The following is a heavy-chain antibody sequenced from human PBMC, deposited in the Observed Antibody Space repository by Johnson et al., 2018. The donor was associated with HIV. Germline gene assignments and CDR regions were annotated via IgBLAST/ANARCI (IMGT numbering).Heavy chain of an antibody. J-gene: IGHJ3*02. CDR3: ARDRRYYDSSGYYHDAFDI. D-gene: IGHD3-22*01. Sequence: VQLVESGGGLVKPGGSLRLSCAASGFPFSNAWMRWVRQAPGQGLEWVGRIKSKTDGGTTDYAAPVKGRFTISRDNSKNTLYLQMNSLRAEDTAVYFCARDRRYYDSSGYYHDAFDIWGQGTMVTVSS. CDR2: IKSKTDGGTT. V-gene: IGHV3-15*01. CDR1: GFPFSNAW.